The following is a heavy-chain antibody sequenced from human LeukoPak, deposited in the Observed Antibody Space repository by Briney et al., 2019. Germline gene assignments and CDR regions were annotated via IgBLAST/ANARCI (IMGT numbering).Heavy chain of an antibody. D-gene: IGHD5-12*01. CDR3: ARDRGYDSYLDY. J-gene: IGHJ4*02. Sequence: SETLSLTCTVSGGSISNYYWSWIRQPAGKGLEWIGRIYTSGSSNYNPSLKSRVTMPVDTSKNQCSLKLSSVTAADTAVYYCARDRGYDSYLDYWGQGTLVTVSS. CDR2: IYTSGSS. CDR1: GGSISNYY. V-gene: IGHV4-4*07.